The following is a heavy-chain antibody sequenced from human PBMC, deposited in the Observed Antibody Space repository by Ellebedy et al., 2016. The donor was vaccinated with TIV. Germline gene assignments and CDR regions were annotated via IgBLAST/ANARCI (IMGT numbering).Heavy chain of an antibody. CDR1: GYTFTGYY. CDR2: INPNSGGT. J-gene: IGHJ4*02. V-gene: IGHV1-2*04. CDR3: ARVGSSSSVVDY. D-gene: IGHD6-6*01. Sequence: ASVKVSCXASGYTFTGYYMHWVRQAPGQGLEWMGWINPNSGGTNYAQKFQGWVTMTRDTSISTAYMELSRLRSDDTAVYYCARVGSSSSVVDYWGQGTLVTVSS.